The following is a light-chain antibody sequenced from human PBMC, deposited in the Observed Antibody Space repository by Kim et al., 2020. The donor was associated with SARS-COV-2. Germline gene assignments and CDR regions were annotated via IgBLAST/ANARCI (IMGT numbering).Light chain of an antibody. Sequence: DIQMTQSPSTLSASVGDRVSITCRASQSVSGWLAWYQQKPGRAPKVLIYDAFTLESGVPSRFSGSGSGTEFTLTISSLKPDDFATYYCQQYDNDPWNFGQGTKVDIK. CDR2: DAF. CDR1: QSVSGW. V-gene: IGKV1-5*01. CDR3: QQYDNDPWN. J-gene: IGKJ1*01.